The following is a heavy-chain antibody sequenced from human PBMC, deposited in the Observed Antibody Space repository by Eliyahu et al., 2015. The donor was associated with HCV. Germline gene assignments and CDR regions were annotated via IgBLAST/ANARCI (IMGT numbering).Heavy chain of an antibody. D-gene: IGHD2-2*01. J-gene: IGHJ4*02. Sequence: EVQLLESGGGLVQRGGSLRLSCTASGFTFTNYAMGWVRQAPGKGLEWVSAISASGGTTFYAESVKGRFTISRDNSENILSLQMNSLRAEDTAVYFCAKDEVLLPAAMFSSYAYWGQGIPVTVSS. CDR2: ISASGGTT. V-gene: IGHV3-23*01. CDR3: AKDEVLLPAAMFSSYAY. CDR1: GFTFTNYA.